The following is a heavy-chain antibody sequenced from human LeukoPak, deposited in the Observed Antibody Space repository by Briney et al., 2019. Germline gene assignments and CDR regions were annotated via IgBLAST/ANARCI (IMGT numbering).Heavy chain of an antibody. CDR1: GFTFTRYA. CDR3: AKKPNSNPW. J-gene: IGHJ4*02. Sequence: GGSLRLSCAASGFTFTRYAMSWVRQAPGKGPEWVSGISASGGTTYYADSVKGRFTISRDNSKNTLYLQMNSLRAEDTAMYYCAKKPNSNPWWGQGTLVTVSS. V-gene: IGHV3-23*01. D-gene: IGHD1-14*01. CDR2: ISASGGTT.